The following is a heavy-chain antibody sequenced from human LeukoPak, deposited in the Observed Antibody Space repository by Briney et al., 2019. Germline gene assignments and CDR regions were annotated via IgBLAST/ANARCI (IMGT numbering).Heavy chain of an antibody. D-gene: IGHD3-9*01. CDR3: ARDDILTGYRVY. CDR1: GFTVSSNY. J-gene: IGHJ4*02. Sequence: GGSLRLSCAASGFTVSSNYMSWVRQAPGKGLEWVSVIYSGGSTYYAYSVKGRFTISRDNSKNTLYLQMNSLRAEDTAVYYCARDDILTGYRVYWGQGTLVTVSS. V-gene: IGHV3-53*01. CDR2: IYSGGST.